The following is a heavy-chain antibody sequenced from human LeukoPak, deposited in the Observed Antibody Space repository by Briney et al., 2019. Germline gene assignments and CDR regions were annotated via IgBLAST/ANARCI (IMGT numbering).Heavy chain of an antibody. CDR2: INPNSGGT. D-gene: IGHD1-1*01. CDR1: GYTFTGYY. CDR3: ASAGSWYPGGFDY. J-gene: IGHJ4*02. Sequence: ASVTVSCKASGYTFTGYYMHWVRQAPGQGLAWMGWINPNSGGTNYAQKFQGRVTMTRDTSISTAYMELSRLRSDDTAVYYCASAGSWYPGGFDYWGQGTLVTVSS. V-gene: IGHV1-2*02.